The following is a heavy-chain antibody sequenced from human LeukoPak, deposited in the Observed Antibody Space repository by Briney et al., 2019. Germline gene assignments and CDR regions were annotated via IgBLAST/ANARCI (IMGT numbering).Heavy chain of an antibody. CDR3: AKAQAMMRSCLDY. D-gene: IGHD1-26*01. CDR1: GFTFSSYA. V-gene: IGHV3-23*01. CDR2: ISGSGGST. J-gene: IGHJ4*02. Sequence: GGSLRLSCVASGFTFSSYAMSWVRQAPGKGLEWVSAISGSGGSTYYADSAKGRFTISRDNSKNTLYLQMNSLRAEDTAVYYCAKAQAMMRSCLDYWGQGTLVTVSS.